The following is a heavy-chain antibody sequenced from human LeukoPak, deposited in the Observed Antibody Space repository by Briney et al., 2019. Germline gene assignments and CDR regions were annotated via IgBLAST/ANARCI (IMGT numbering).Heavy chain of an antibody. V-gene: IGHV4-4*07. D-gene: IGHD6-13*01. CDR3: ARVSSSWYQDWYFDL. Sequence: PSETLSLTCTVSGASISSYDWSWIRQPAGKGLEWIGRTYTSGSTNYNPSLKSRVTMSVDMSKNQFSLKLSSMIAADTAVYYCARVSSSWYQDWYFDLWGRGTLVTVPS. CDR2: TYTSGST. J-gene: IGHJ2*01. CDR1: GASISSYD.